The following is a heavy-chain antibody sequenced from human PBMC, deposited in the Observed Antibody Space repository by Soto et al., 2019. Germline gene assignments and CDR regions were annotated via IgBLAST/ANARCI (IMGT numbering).Heavy chain of an antibody. V-gene: IGHV3-48*01. D-gene: IGHD4-17*01. CDR1: GFTFSSYS. Sequence: GGSLRLSCAASGFTFSSYSMNWVRQAPGKGLEWVSYISSSSSTIYYADSVKGRFTISRDNAKNSLYLQMNSLRAEDTAVYYCAGDGDRYGDYGGAGAFDIWGQGTMVTVSS. CDR3: AGDGDRYGDYGGAGAFDI. J-gene: IGHJ3*02. CDR2: ISSSSSTI.